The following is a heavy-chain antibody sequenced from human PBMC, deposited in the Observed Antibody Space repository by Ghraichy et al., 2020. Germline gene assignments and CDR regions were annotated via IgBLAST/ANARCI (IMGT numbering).Heavy chain of an antibody. D-gene: IGHD4-11*01. CDR3: ARGVGSTDYTTHWFAP. CDR2: IKSDSSAI. V-gene: IGHV3-48*02. Sequence: CEASGFTFSGFSMNWVRQAPGKGLEWVSYIKSDSSAIHYAASVKGRFTISRDNVRNSLYLQMNSLRDEDTAVYYCARGVGSTDYTTHWFAPWGQGTLVTVSS. CDR1: GFTFSGFS. J-gene: IGHJ5*02.